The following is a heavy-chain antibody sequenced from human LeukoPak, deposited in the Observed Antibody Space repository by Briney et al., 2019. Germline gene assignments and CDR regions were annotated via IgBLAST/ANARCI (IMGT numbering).Heavy chain of an antibody. CDR3: ARDIGHSRIAAAGTRYYYMDV. J-gene: IGHJ6*03. CDR2: ISAYNGNT. Sequence: ASVKVSCKASGYTFTSYGISWVRQAPGQGLEWIGWISAYNGNTNYAQKFQGRVTITADESTSTAYMELSSLRSEDTAVYYCARDIGHSRIAAAGTRYYYMDVWGKGTTVTVSS. D-gene: IGHD6-13*01. V-gene: IGHV1-18*01. CDR1: GYTFTSYG.